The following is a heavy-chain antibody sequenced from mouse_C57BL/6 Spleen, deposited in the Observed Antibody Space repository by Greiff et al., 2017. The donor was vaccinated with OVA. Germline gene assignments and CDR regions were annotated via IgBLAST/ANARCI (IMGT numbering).Heavy chain of an antibody. Sequence: QVQLQQPGAELVKPGASVKLSCKASGYTFTSYWMHWVKQRPGRGLEWIGRIDPNSGGTKYNEKFKSKATLTVDKPSSTAYMQLSSLTSEDSAVDDCARMRKNDDYDRGNFDYWGQGTTLTVSS. D-gene: IGHD2-4*01. CDR3: ARMRKNDDYDRGNFDY. CDR1: GYTFTSYW. J-gene: IGHJ2*01. V-gene: IGHV1-72*01. CDR2: IDPNSGGT.